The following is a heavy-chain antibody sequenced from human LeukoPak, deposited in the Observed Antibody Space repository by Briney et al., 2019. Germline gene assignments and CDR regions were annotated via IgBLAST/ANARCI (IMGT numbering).Heavy chain of an antibody. CDR1: GGSIGSSSYY. V-gene: IGHV4-39*01. CDR3: ARSLGDFWSGSPNFDY. Sequence: SETLSLTCTVSGGSIGSSSYYWGWIRQPPGKGLEWIGSIYYSGSTYYNPSLKSRVTISVDTSNNQFSLKLTSVTAADTAVYYCARSLGDFWSGSPNFDYWGQGTLVTVSS. D-gene: IGHD3-3*01. J-gene: IGHJ4*02. CDR2: IYYSGST.